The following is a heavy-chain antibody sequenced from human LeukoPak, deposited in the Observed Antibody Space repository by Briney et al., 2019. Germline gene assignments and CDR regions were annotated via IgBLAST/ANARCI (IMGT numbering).Heavy chain of an antibody. V-gene: IGHV3-30*18. CDR3: AKGEWYYDSSGYLDS. D-gene: IGHD3-22*01. CDR1: GFTFSSYG. CDR2: ISYDGSNK. Sequence: GGSLRLSCAASGFTFSSYGMHWVRQAPGKGLEWVAVISYDGSNKYYADSVKGRFTISRDNSKNTLYLQMNSLRAEDTAVYYCAKGEWYYDSSGYLDSWGQGTLVTVSS. J-gene: IGHJ4*02.